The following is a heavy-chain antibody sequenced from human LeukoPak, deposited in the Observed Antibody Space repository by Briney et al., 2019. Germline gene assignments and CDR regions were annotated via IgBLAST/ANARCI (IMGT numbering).Heavy chain of an antibody. CDR3: ARDFWATNYYYGMDV. CDR2: ISGSGDSV. Sequence: GGSLRLSCAASGFTFRNYAMAWVRQAPGKGLECVSAISGSGDSVRHADSVKGRFTISRDNSKNTLYLQMDNMRAEDTALYYCARDFWATNYYYGMDVWGQGTTVTVS. V-gene: IGHV3-23*01. CDR1: GFTFRNYA. D-gene: IGHD3-3*01. J-gene: IGHJ6*02.